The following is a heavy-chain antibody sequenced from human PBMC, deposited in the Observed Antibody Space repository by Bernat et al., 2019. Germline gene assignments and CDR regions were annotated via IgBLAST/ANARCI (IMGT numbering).Heavy chain of an antibody. CDR2: ISYDGSNK. CDR3: AKDLMEEYCTNGVWYYYYGMDV. Sequence: QVQLVVSGGGVVQPGRSLRLSCTSSGFTFSSYGMHWVRQAPGKGLAWVAVISYDGSNKYYADSVKGRFTISRDKSKNTLYLQMNSLRAEDTAVYYCAKDLMEEYCTNGVWYYYYGMDVWGQGTTVTVSS. J-gene: IGHJ6*02. D-gene: IGHD2-8*01. CDR1: GFTFSSYG. V-gene: IGHV3-30*18.